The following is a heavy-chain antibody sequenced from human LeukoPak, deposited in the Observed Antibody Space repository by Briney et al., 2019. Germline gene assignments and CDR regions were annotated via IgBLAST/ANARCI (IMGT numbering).Heavy chain of an antibody. CDR3: ARGMGYYDSSGSRYYYYMDV. V-gene: IGHV4-59*01. J-gene: IGHJ6*03. CDR2: IYYSGST. D-gene: IGHD3-22*01. Sequence: SETLSLTCTLSGGSISSYYWSWIRQPPGKGLEWIGYIYYSGSTNYNPSLKSRVTISVDTSKNQFSLKLSSVTAADTAVYYCARGMGYYDSSGSRYYYYMDVWGKGTTVTVSS. CDR1: GGSISSYY.